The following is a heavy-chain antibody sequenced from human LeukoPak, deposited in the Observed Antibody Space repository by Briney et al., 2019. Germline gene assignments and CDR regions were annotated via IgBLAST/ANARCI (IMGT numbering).Heavy chain of an antibody. V-gene: IGHV4-61*10. CDR2: IYYSGST. Sequence: SETLSLTCSVSGGSITSGSYYWSWIRQPAGKGLEWIGYIYYSGSTNYNPSLKSRVTISVDTSKNQFSLKLSSVTAADTAVYYCARGVVIAPQTFDYWGQGTLVTVSS. D-gene: IGHD2-21*01. J-gene: IGHJ4*02. CDR3: ARGVVIAPQTFDY. CDR1: GGSITSGSYY.